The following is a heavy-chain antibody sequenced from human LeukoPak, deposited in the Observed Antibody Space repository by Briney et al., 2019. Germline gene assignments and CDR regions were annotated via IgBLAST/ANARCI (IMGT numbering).Heavy chain of an antibody. J-gene: IGHJ4*02. Sequence: SVKVSCKASGGTFSSYAISWVRHAPGQGLEWMGRIIPIFGIANYAQKFQGRVTITADKSTSTAYMELSSLRSEDTAVYYCARAAYCGGDCYSDDYWGQGTLVTVSS. CDR3: ARAAYCGGDCYSDDY. CDR2: IIPIFGIA. CDR1: GGTFSSYA. D-gene: IGHD2-21*02. V-gene: IGHV1-69*04.